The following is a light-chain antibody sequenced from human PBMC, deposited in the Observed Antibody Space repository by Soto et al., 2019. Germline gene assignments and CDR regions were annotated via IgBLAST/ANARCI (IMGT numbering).Light chain of an antibody. J-gene: IGLJ3*02. CDR2: SNN. CDR1: SSNIGSQT. Sequence: QSVLTQPPSASGTPGQRDTISCSGGSSNIGSQTVNWYQQLPGTAPKLLIYSNNQRPSGVPGRFSGSKSGTSASLAISGLQSEDEADYYCAAWDDSLNGRVFGGGTKLTVL. CDR3: AAWDDSLNGRV. V-gene: IGLV1-44*01.